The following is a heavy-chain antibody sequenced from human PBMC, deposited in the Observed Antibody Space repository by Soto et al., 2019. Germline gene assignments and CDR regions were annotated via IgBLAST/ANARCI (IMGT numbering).Heavy chain of an antibody. J-gene: IGHJ4*02. Sequence: GTLSLTCAVSGYSIGTGYYWCCVRQPPGKGLEWIATVHHSGTTEYNPSLRSRITMSVDTSKNQFSLKLTSVTAADTAVYYCAGDLSRAWFFYWGQGSLVTVSS. V-gene: IGHV4-38-2*02. D-gene: IGHD6-19*01. CDR3: AGDLSRAWFFY. CDR1: GYSIGTGYY. CDR2: VHHSGTT.